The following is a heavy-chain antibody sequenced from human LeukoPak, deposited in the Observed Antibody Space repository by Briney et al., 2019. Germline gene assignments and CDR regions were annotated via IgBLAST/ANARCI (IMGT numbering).Heavy chain of an antibody. Sequence: TLSLTCTVSGGSISSGGYYWGWIRQHPGKGLEWIGYIYYSGSTYYNPSLKSRVTISVDTSKNQFSLKLSSVTAADTAVYYCARRDCSGGSCYLFYWGQGTLVTVSS. V-gene: IGHV4-31*03. CDR2: IYYSGST. CDR1: GGSISSGGYY. J-gene: IGHJ4*02. CDR3: ARRDCSGGSCYLFY. D-gene: IGHD2-15*01.